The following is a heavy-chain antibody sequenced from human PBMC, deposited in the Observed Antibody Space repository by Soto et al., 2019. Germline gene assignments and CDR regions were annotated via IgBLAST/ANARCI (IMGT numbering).Heavy chain of an antibody. Sequence: GGSLRLSCAASGFTFGHYWMHWVRQAPGKGLVWVSRVNSDGSSAGYADSVKGRFTISRDNAKNTLYLQMNSLRAEDTAVYYCARFGTYYDSSGFLYWGQGALVTVPQ. V-gene: IGHV3-74*01. D-gene: IGHD3-22*01. J-gene: IGHJ4*02. CDR1: GFTFGHYW. CDR2: VNSDGSSA. CDR3: ARFGTYYDSSGFLY.